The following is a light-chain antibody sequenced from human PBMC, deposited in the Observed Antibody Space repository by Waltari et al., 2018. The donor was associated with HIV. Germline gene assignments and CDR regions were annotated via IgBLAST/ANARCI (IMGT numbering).Light chain of an antibody. Sequence: EVVMTQSPGTLSVSPGERATLSCRASQSISSHLAWYQQKPGQAPRLLLYEASTGATGVPARFIGWGFGTDFTLIITSLQFEDVAVYYCQQYNNWPRTFGQGTKVEF. J-gene: IGKJ1*01. V-gene: IGKV3-15*01. CDR2: EAS. CDR3: QQYNNWPRT. CDR1: QSISSH.